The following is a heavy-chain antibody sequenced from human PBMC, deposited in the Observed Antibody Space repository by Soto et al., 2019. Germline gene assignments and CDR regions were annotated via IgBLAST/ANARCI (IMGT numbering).Heavy chain of an antibody. Sequence: GGSLRLSCAAPGFTFSDHWMNWVRQAPGKGLEWLTNINEDGSEKYYVDSVKGRFTISRDNAKNSLYLQMNSLRAEDTAVYYCARGIDYWGQGVLVTVSS. CDR1: GFTFSDHW. V-gene: IGHV3-7*05. CDR2: INEDGSEK. CDR3: ARGIDY. J-gene: IGHJ4*02.